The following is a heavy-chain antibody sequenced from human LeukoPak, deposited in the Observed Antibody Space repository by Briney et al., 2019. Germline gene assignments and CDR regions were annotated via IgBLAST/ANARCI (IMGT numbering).Heavy chain of an antibody. J-gene: IGHJ4*02. Sequence: SETLSLTCTVPGGSFSSTSYYWAWIRQPPGKGLEWIGSISHTGSTYYNPSLKSRVTISVDTPKNQFSLRLSSVTAADTAVHYCARLTFYYDGSGYHFDYWGQGTLVTVSS. CDR2: ISHTGST. D-gene: IGHD3-22*01. CDR1: GGSFSSTSYY. V-gene: IGHV4-39*01. CDR3: ARLTFYYDGSGYHFDY.